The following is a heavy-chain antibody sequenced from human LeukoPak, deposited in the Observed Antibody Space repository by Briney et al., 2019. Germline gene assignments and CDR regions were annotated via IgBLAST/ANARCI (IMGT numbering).Heavy chain of an antibody. V-gene: IGHV1-2*04. CDR1: GYTFTGYY. CDR3: ARSIAVAVNNWFDP. CDR2: INPNSGGT. D-gene: IGHD6-19*01. Sequence: GASVKVSCKASGYTFTGYYMHWVRQAPGQGLEWMGWINPNSGGTNYAQKFQGWVTMTRDTSISTAYMELSRLRSDDTAVYCCARSIAVAVNNWFDPWGQGTLVTVPS. J-gene: IGHJ5*02.